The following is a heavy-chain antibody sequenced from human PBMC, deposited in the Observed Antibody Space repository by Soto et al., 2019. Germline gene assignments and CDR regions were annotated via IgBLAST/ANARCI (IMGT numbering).Heavy chain of an antibody. CDR3: ERFTRYASYYYYGMDV. Sequence: QVQLVQSGAEVKKPGSSVKVSCKASGGTFSSYAISWVRQAPGQGLEWMGGIIPIFGTANYAQKFQGRVTITADESTSTAYMELSSVRSEDTAVYYCERFTRYASYYYYGMDVWGQGTTVTVSS. D-gene: IGHD2-2*01. CDR1: GGTFSSYA. J-gene: IGHJ6*02. V-gene: IGHV1-69*01. CDR2: IIPIFGTA.